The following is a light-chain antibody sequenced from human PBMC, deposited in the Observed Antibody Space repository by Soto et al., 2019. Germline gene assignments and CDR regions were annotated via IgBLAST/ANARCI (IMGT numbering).Light chain of an antibody. CDR1: SANIGAGYD. CDR2: GNN. V-gene: IGLV1-40*01. J-gene: IGLJ1*01. Sequence: QSVLTQPPSVSAAPGQRVTISCTGASANIGAGYDVHWYQQLPGTAPKLLIYGNNNRPSGVPDRFSGSRSGTSASLAITGLQAEDEADYYCQSYDSSLIAYVFGTGTKVTVL. CDR3: QSYDSSLIAYV.